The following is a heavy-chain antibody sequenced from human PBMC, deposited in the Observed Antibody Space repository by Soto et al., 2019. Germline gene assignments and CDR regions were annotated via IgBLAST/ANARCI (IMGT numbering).Heavy chain of an antibody. CDR1: GFTFSSYG. Sequence: GGSLRLSCAASGFTFSSYGMHWVRQAPGKVLEWGAVIWYDGSNKYYADSVKGRFTISRDNSKNTLYLQMNSLRAEDTAVYYCARDVVDFWSGFLYYYYSGMDVWGQGTTATVSS. CDR3: ARDVVDFWSGFLYYYYSGMDV. CDR2: IWYDGSNK. J-gene: IGHJ6*02. D-gene: IGHD3-3*01. V-gene: IGHV3-33*01.